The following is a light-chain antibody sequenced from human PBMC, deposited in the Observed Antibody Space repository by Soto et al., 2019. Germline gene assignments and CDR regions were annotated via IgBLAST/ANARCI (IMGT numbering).Light chain of an antibody. CDR2: SNS. J-gene: IGLJ1*01. CDR1: SSNIGSNA. V-gene: IGLV1-44*01. Sequence: QSVLTQPPSASGTPGQRVTISCSGSSSNIGSNAVNWYQHLPGTAPKLLIYSNSLRPSGVPDRFSGYKSGTSASLAISGLQSDDEGDYCCGTWDDSLDGFCVFGTGTKLTVL. CDR3: GTWDDSLDGFCV.